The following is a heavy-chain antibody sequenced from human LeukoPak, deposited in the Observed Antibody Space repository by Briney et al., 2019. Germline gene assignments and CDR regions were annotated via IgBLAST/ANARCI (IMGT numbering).Heavy chain of an antibody. CDR1: GFTFSSYS. J-gene: IGHJ6*03. Sequence: GGSLRLSCAASGFTFSSYSMNWVRQAPGKGLEWVSSISSSSSYIYYADSVKGRFTISRDNAKNSLYLQMNSLRAEDTAVYYCARDFNLAAAGYYYYYYMDVWGKGTTVTVSS. CDR2: ISSSSSYI. V-gene: IGHV3-21*01. CDR3: ARDFNLAAAGYYYYYYMDV. D-gene: IGHD6-13*01.